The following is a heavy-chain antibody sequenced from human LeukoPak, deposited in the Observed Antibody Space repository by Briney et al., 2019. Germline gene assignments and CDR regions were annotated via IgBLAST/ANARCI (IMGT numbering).Heavy chain of an antibody. V-gene: IGHV1-3*01. D-gene: IGHD2-2*02. CDR1: GYTFTSYD. Sequence: ASVKVSCKASGYTFTSYDINWMRQAPGQRLEWMGWINAGNGNTKYSQKFQGRVTITRDTSASTAYMELSSLRSEDTAVYYCARGFRDCSSTSCYNRSYFDYWGQGTLVTVSS. J-gene: IGHJ4*02. CDR3: ARGFRDCSSTSCYNRSYFDY. CDR2: INAGNGNT.